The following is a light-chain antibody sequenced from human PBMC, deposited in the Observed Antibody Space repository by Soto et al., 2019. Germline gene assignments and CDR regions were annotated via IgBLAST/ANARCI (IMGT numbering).Light chain of an antibody. J-gene: IGKJ5*01. Sequence: DIQMTQSPSTLSGSVGDRVTITCRASQTISSWLAWYQQKPGKAPKLLIYKASTLKSGVPSRFSGSGSGTEFTLTISSLQPDDFATYYCQQLFDSPITFGQGTRLENK. CDR3: QQLFDSPIT. CDR2: KAS. V-gene: IGKV1-5*03. CDR1: QTISSW.